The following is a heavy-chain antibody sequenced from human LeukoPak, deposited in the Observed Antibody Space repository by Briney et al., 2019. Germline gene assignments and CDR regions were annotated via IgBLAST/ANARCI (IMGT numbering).Heavy chain of an antibody. V-gene: IGHV4-38-2*02. D-gene: IGHD1-26*01. CDR1: GYSISSGYY. CDR2: IYHSGST. CDR3: ARDSSGSYDWDY. Sequence: PSETLSLTCTVSGYSISSGYYGGWIRQPPGKGLEWIGSIYHSGSTYYNPSLKSRVTISVDTSKNQFSLKLSSVTAADTAVYYCARDSSGSYDWDYWGQGTLVTVSS. J-gene: IGHJ4*02.